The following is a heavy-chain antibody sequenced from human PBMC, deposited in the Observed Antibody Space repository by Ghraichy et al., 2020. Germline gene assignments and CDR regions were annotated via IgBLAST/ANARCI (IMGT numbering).Heavy chain of an antibody. V-gene: IGHV3-64*01. Sequence: GGSLRLSCAASGFTFSNYAMHWVRQAPGKGLEYVSAISSNGDSTYYANSVKGRFTISRDNSKNTLYLQMGSLRADDLAVYYCARAGLGYGDYWGQGTLVTVSS. CDR2: ISSNGDST. CDR3: ARAGLGYGDY. D-gene: IGHD5-12*01. CDR1: GFTFSNYA. J-gene: IGHJ4*02.